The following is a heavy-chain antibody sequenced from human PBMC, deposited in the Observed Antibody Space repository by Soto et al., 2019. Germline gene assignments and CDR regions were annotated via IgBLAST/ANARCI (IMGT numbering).Heavy chain of an antibody. Sequence: GGSLRLSCAASGFTFSSYWMSWVRQAPGKGLEWVANIKQDGSEKYYVDSVKGRFTISRDNAKNSLYLQMNSLRAEDTAVYYCAREWRYFDWLYRGPTYYFDYWGQGTLVTVSS. V-gene: IGHV3-7*05. CDR3: AREWRYFDWLYRGPTYYFDY. J-gene: IGHJ4*02. CDR1: GFTFSSYW. CDR2: IKQDGSEK. D-gene: IGHD3-9*01.